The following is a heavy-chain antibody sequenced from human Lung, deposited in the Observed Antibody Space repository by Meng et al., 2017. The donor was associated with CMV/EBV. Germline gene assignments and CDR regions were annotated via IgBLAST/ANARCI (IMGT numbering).Heavy chain of an antibody. Sequence: SCAASGFTFSSYAMSWVRQAPGKGLEWVSAISGSGGSTYYADSAKGRFTISRDNSKNTLYLQMNSLRAEDTAVYYCAKDQSSWYGTGDDNWFDPWXQGTXVTVSS. CDR1: GFTFSSYA. D-gene: IGHD6-13*01. CDR2: ISGSGGST. J-gene: IGHJ5*02. V-gene: IGHV3-23*01. CDR3: AKDQSSWYGTGDDNWFDP.